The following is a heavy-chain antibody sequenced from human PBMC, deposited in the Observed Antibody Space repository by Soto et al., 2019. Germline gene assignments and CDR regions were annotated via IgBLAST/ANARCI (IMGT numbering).Heavy chain of an antibody. J-gene: IGHJ4*02. CDR2: IFYSGST. Sequence: SETLSLTCTVSGGSISSYYWSWIRQPPGKGLEWIGYIFYSGSTNYNPSLKSRVTISVDTSKNQFSLKLSSVTAADTAVYFCARRWGPTFDFWGQGTLVTVSS. V-gene: IGHV4-59*01. CDR1: GGSISSYY. CDR3: ARRWGPTFDF. D-gene: IGHD1-26*01.